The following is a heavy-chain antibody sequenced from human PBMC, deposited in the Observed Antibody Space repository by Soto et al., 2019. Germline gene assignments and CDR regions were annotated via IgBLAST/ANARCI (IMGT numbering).Heavy chain of an antibody. CDR1: GYTFTSYY. V-gene: IGHV1-46*01. CDR3: ARDPTGTNWFDP. CDR2: INPSGGST. J-gene: IGHJ5*02. Sequence: GASVKVSCRASGYTFTSYYMHWVRQAPGQGLEWMGIINPSGGSTSYAQKFQGRVTMTRDTSTSTVYMELSSLRSEVTAVYYCARDPTGTNWFDPWGQGTLGTVSS. D-gene: IGHD1-1*01.